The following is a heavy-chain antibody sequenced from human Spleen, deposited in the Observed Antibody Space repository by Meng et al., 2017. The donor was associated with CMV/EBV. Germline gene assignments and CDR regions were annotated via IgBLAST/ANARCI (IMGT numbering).Heavy chain of an antibody. CDR3: ARNLCSSTSCYGMDV. Sequence: ASVKVSCKASGATFSTSVFTWVRQAPGQGLEWMGWINPNSGGTNYAQKFQGRVTMTRDTSISTAYMELSRLRSDDTAMYYCARNLCSSTSCYGMDVWGQGTTVTVSS. J-gene: IGHJ6*02. CDR1: GATFSTSV. D-gene: IGHD2-2*01. V-gene: IGHV1-2*02. CDR2: INPNSGGT.